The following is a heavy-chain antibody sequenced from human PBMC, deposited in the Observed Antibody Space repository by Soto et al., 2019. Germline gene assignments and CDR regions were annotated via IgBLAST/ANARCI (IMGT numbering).Heavy chain of an antibody. V-gene: IGHV3-23*01. CDR1: GFTFNNYA. Sequence: EVQLLESGGGLVQPGGSLRLSCAASGFTFNNYAMTWVRQAPGKGLEWVSAISGGGDTTSYADSVKGRFTVSRDGSKNTLYLLMISLGAEDTALYYCAKGRVGSGSLTPRVDFWGQGTLVTVSS. D-gene: IGHD3-10*01. J-gene: IGHJ4*02. CDR2: ISGGGDTT. CDR3: AKGRVGSGSLTPRVDF.